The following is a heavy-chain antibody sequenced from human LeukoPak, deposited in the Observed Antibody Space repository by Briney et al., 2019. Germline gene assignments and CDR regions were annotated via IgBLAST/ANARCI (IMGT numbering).Heavy chain of an antibody. V-gene: IGHV1-18*01. Sequence: ASVKVSCKASGYTFTSYGISWVRQAPGQGLEWMGWISAYNGNTNYAQKLQGRVTMTTDTSTSTAYMELRSLRSEDTAVYYYARDDPDTRYCGGDCYLAYWGQGTLVTVSS. J-gene: IGHJ4*02. CDR1: GYTFTSYG. CDR2: ISAYNGNT. D-gene: IGHD2-21*01. CDR3: ARDDPDTRYCGGDCYLAY.